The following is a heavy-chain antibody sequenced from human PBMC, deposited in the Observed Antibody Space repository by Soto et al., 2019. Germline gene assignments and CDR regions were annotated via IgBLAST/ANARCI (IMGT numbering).Heavy chain of an antibody. D-gene: IGHD1-26*01. Sequence: EMQLVESGGGLVQPGGSLRLSCAASGFTFSSYWMHWVRQAPGKGLVWVSRINPDGSTTSYADSVKGRFTISRDNAKNTLYLQMNSLRAEDTAVYYCARVGVGAYHFDYWGQGTLVTVSS. V-gene: IGHV3-74*01. CDR3: ARVGVGAYHFDY. CDR2: INPDGSTT. CDR1: GFTFSSYW. J-gene: IGHJ4*02.